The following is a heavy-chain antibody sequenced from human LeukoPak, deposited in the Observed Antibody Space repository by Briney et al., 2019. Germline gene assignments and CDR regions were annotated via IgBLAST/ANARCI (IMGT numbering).Heavy chain of an antibody. CDR3: ARGDWNDGLDY. J-gene: IGHJ4*02. D-gene: IGHD1-1*01. V-gene: IGHV3-53*01. CDR2: IYSGGST. CDR1: GFTVSSNY. Sequence: GGSLRLSCAASGFTVSSNYMSWVRQAPGKGLEWVSVIYSGGSTYYADSVKGRFTISRDSSKNTLYLQMNSLRAEDTAVYYCARGDWNDGLDYWGQGTLVTVSS.